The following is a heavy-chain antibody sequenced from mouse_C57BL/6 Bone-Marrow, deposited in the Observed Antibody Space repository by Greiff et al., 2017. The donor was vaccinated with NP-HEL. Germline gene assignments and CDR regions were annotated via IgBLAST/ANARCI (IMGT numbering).Heavy chain of an antibody. CDR1: GYTFTSYG. D-gene: IGHD1-1*01. CDR2: IYPRSGNT. J-gene: IGHJ2*01. CDR3: ARCPYYYGSSYNYFDY. V-gene: IGHV1-81*01. Sequence: QVQLQQSGAELARPGASVKLSCKASGYTFTSYGISWVKQRTGQGLEWIGEIYPRSGNTYYNEKFKGKATLTADKSSSTAYMELRSLTSKDSAVYFCARCPYYYGSSYNYFDYWGQGTTLTVSS.